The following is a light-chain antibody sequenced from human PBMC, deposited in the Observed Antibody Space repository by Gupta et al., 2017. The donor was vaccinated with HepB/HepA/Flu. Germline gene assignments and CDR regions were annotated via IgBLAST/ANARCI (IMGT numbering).Light chain of an antibody. CDR3: KQAKQLPNI. V-gene: IGKV2-24*01. CDR1: QSLGHSDRNTY. Sequence: DIAMTHSPRPSPVTPGQPASSDCKSSQSLGHSDRNTYLTWLHQRPGQPPRVLIYKSSNRGSGVPDRFSGSGAGTDFTLSINRVEAEDVGIYYCKQAKQLPNIFGQGTKLEIK. CDR2: KSS. J-gene: IGKJ2*01.